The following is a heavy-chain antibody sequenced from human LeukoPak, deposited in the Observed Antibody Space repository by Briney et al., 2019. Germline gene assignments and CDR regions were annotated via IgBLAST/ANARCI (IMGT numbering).Heavy chain of an antibody. CDR1: GFTFSSYA. CDR2: ISYDGSNK. CDR3: ARVPYYGSGRYAFDI. J-gene: IGHJ3*02. Sequence: GGSLRLSCAASGFTFSSYAMHWVRQAPGKGLEWVAVISYDGSNKYYADSVKGRFTISRDNSKNTLYLQMNSLRAEDTAVYYCARVPYYGSGRYAFDIWGQGTMVTVSS. D-gene: IGHD3-10*01. V-gene: IGHV3-30-3*01.